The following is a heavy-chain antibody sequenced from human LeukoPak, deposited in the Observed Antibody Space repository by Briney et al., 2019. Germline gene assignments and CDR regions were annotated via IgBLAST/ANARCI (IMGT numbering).Heavy chain of an antibody. D-gene: IGHD3-22*01. CDR2: ISAYNGNT. J-gene: IGHJ4*02. Sequence: VASVKVSCKASGGTFSSYAISWVRQAPGQGLEWMGWISAYNGNTNYAQKLQGRVTMTTDTSTSTAYMELRSLRSDDTAVYYCARNYYDSSGYAPHSDYWGQGTLVTVSS. CDR3: ARNYYDSSGYAPHSDY. CDR1: GGTFSSYA. V-gene: IGHV1-18*01.